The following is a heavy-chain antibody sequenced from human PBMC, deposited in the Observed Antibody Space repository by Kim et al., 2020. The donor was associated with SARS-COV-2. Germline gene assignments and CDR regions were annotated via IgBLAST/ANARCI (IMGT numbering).Heavy chain of an antibody. CDR2: ISSSGSTI. CDR1: GFTFSDYY. D-gene: IGHD3-9*01. V-gene: IGHV3-11*04. CDR3: ARGSFPPDYDILTGYYSGWFDP. Sequence: GGSLRLSCAASGFTFSDYYMSWIRQAPGKGLEWVSYISSSGSTIYYADSVKGRFTISRDNAKNSLYLQMNSLRAEDTAVYYCARGSFPPDYDILTGYYSGWFDPWGQGTLVTVSS. J-gene: IGHJ5*02.